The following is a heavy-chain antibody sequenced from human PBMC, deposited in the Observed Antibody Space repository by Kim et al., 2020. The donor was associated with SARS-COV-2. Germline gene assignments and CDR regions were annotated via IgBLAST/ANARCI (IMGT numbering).Heavy chain of an antibody. Sequence: GGSLRLSCAASGFTFSSYWMHWVRQAPGKGLVWVSRIKSDGSSTNYADSVKGRFTISRDNAKNTLYLQMNSLRAEDTAVYYCAREYCGGGSCYPSSHNCFDHWGQGTLVTVSS. CDR3: AREYCGGGSCYPSSHNCFDH. CDR2: IKSDGSST. V-gene: IGHV3-74*01. J-gene: IGHJ5*02. D-gene: IGHD2-15*01. CDR1: GFTFSSYW.